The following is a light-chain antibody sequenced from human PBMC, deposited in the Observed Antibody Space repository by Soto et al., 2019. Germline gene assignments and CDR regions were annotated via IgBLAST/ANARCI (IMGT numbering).Light chain of an antibody. Sequence: DIQMTQSPSSLSASVGDRVNITCRASQSISSYLNWYQHKLGKAPKLLIYAASSLQSGVPSRFSGSGSGTEYSLTISSLQPEDFATYYCQQSYTTPLTFGHGTKLEIK. CDR3: QQSYTTPLT. CDR2: AAS. CDR1: QSISSY. V-gene: IGKV1-39*01. J-gene: IGKJ2*01.